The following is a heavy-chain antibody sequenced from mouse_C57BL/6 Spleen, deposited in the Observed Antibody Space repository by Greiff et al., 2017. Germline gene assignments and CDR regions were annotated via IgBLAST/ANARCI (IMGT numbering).Heavy chain of an antibody. CDR2: IYPGSGST. V-gene: IGHV1-55*01. D-gene: IGHD4-1*01. CDR1: GYTFTSYW. Sequence: QVQLQQPGAELVKPGASVKMSCKASGYTFTSYWITWVKQRPGQGLEWIGDIYPGSGSTNYNEQFKSKATLTVDTSSSTAYMQLSSLTSDDSAVYYCARSGLGRSLDYWGQGTTLTVSS. CDR3: ARSGLGRSLDY. J-gene: IGHJ2*01.